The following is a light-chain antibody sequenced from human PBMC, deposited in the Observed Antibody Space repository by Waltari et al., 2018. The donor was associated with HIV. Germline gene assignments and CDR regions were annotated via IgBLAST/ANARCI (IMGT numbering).Light chain of an antibody. J-gene: IGKJ2*03. V-gene: IGKV1-39*01. Sequence: DIQMTQSPSSLSASVGDRVTITCRASQSISSYLNWYQQKPGKAPKLLIYAASSLQSGVPSRFSCSGSGTDFTLTISSLQPEDFATYYCQQSYSHPVSFGQGTKLEIK. CDR1: QSISSY. CDR2: AAS. CDR3: QQSYSHPVS.